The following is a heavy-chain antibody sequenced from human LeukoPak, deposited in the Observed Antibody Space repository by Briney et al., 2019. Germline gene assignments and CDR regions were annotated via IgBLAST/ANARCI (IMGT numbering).Heavy chain of an antibody. CDR3: ARVEGFGEEALTFDY. D-gene: IGHD3-10*01. Sequence: PSETLSLTCAVSGGSISSGGYSWSWIRQPPGKGLEWIGYIYHSGSTYYNPSLKSRVTISVDRSKNQFSLKLSSVTAADTAVYYCARVEGFGEEALTFDYWGQGTLVTVSS. J-gene: IGHJ4*02. CDR1: GGSISSGGYS. CDR2: IYHSGST. V-gene: IGHV4-30-2*01.